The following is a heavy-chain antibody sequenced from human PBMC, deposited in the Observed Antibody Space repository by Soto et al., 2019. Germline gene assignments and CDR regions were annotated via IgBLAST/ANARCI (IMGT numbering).Heavy chain of an antibody. J-gene: IGHJ3*02. CDR2: IIPIFGTA. CDR3: ARVHGGTFDI. V-gene: IGHV1-69*13. CDR1: GGTFSSYA. Sequence: GASVKVSCKASGGTFSSYAISWVRQAPGQGLEWMGGIIPIFGTANYAQKFQGRVTTTADESTSTAYMELSSLRSEDTAVYYCARVHGGTFDIWGKGSLVTVSS.